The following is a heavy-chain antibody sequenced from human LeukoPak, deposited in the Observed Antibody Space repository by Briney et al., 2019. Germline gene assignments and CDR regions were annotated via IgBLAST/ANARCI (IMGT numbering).Heavy chain of an antibody. V-gene: IGHV4-4*07. CDR2: ISASGST. D-gene: IGHD6-19*01. J-gene: IGHJ4*02. CDR1: GGSISSYY. Sequence: PSETLSLTCTVSGGSISSYYWSWIRQPAGKGLEWIGHISASGSTNYNPSLRSRVTMSVDTSKNQFSLRLSSVTAADTAVYYCVRAQASSAVAGPSWFGYWGQGTLVTVSS. CDR3: VRAQASSAVAGPSWFGY.